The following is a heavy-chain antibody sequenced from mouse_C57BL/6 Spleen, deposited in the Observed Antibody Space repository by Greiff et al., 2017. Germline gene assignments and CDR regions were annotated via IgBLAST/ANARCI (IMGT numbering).Heavy chain of an antibody. V-gene: IGHV2-2*01. J-gene: IGHJ3*01. CDR1: GFSLTSYG. CDR2: IWSGGST. CDR3: ARKGFAY. Sequence: QVQLQQSGPGLVQPSQSLSITCTVSGFSLTSYGVHWVRQSPGKGLEWLGVIWSGGSTDYNAAFISRLSISKDNSKSQVFFKMNSLQADDKAIYYCARKGFAYWGQGTLVTVSA.